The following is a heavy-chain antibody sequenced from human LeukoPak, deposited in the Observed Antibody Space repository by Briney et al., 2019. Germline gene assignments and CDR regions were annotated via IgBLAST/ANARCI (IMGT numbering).Heavy chain of an antibody. D-gene: IGHD2-15*01. CDR3: ARPRDCSGGSCYWFDP. Sequence: TSETLSLTCTVSGGSISSSSYYWGWIRQPPGKGLEWIGSIYYSGSTYYNPSLKSRVTISVDTSKNQFSLKLSSVTAADTAVYYCARPRDCSGGSCYWFDPWGQGTLVTVSS. J-gene: IGHJ5*02. V-gene: IGHV4-39*01. CDR2: IYYSGST. CDR1: GGSISSSSYY.